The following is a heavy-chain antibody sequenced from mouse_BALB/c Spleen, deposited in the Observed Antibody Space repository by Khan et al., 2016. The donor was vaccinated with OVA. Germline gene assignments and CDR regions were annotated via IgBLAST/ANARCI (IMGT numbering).Heavy chain of an antibody. J-gene: IGHJ3*01. CDR1: GYTFTNYG. Sequence: QIQLVQSGPELKQPGETVKISCKASGYTFTNYGMNWVKQAPGKGLKWMGWINTNTGEPTYAEEFKGRLAFSLETSASTAYLQINNLKNEDTATYFCARGYGSSYGFAYWGQGTLVTVSA. V-gene: IGHV9-3*02. D-gene: IGHD1-1*01. CDR2: INTNTGEP. CDR3: ARGYGSSYGFAY.